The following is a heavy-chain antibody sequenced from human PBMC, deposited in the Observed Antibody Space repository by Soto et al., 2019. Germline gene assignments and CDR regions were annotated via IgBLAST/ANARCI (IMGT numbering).Heavy chain of an antibody. Sequence: QVQLVESGGGVVQPGRSLRLSCAASGFTFSSYGMHWVRQAPGKGLEWVAVIWYDGSNKYYADSVKGRFTISRDNSKNTLYLQMNSLRAEDTAVYYCARDGKGSGWYLGYWGQGTLVTFSS. CDR2: IWYDGSNK. V-gene: IGHV3-33*01. J-gene: IGHJ4*02. D-gene: IGHD6-19*01. CDR3: ARDGKGSGWYLGY. CDR1: GFTFSSYG.